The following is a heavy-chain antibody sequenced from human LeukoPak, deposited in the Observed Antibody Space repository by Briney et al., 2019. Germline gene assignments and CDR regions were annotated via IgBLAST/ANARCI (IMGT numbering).Heavy chain of an antibody. CDR1: GFTFSSYA. D-gene: IGHD2-15*01. CDR3: ARDSRIGGGMDV. Sequence: GRSLRLSCAASGFTFSSYAMHWVRQAPGKGLEWVAVISYDGSNKYYADSVKGRFTISRDNSKNTLYLQMNSLRAEDTAVYYCARDSRIGGGMDVWGQGTTVTVSS. CDR2: ISYDGSNK. J-gene: IGHJ6*02. V-gene: IGHV3-30-3*01.